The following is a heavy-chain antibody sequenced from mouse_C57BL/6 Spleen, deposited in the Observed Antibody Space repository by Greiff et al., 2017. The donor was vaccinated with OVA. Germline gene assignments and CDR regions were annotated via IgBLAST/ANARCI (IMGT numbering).Heavy chain of an antibody. CDR1: GFTFSDYG. CDR3: ARTTTVVPFDD. D-gene: IGHD1-1*01. J-gene: IGHJ2*01. Sequence: EVKVVESGGGLVKPGGSLKLSCAASGFTFSDYGMHWVRQAPEKGLEWVAYISSGSSTIYYADTVKGRFTISRDNAKNTLFLQMTSLRSEDTAMYYCARTTTVVPFDDWGQGTTLTVSS. CDR2: ISSGSSTI. V-gene: IGHV5-17*01.